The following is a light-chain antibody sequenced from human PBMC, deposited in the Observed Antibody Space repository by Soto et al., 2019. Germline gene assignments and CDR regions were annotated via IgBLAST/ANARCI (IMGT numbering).Light chain of an antibody. Sequence: QSALTQPASVSGSPGQSITISCTGTSSDVGGYDYVSWYQHHPGKVPKLMIYEVSNRPSGVSNRFSGSKSGNTASLTISGLQAEDEGDYYCSSYTCSRTIVVFGGGTKLTVL. CDR2: EVS. CDR1: SSDVGGYDY. J-gene: IGLJ2*01. CDR3: SSYTCSRTIVV. V-gene: IGLV2-14*01.